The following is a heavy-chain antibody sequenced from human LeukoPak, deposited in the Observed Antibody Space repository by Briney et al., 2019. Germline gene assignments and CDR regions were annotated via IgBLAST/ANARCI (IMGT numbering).Heavy chain of an antibody. Sequence: ASVKVSCKASGYIFSSNDINWVRQAAGQGLEWMGWMNPNSGDTGYTQKFPGRVAMTRSTSITPAYMELSSLRSEDTAVYYCARGPFGSGSFLDYWGQGTLVTVSS. CDR2: MNPNSGDT. CDR1: GYIFSSND. D-gene: IGHD3-10*01. V-gene: IGHV1-8*01. CDR3: ARGPFGSGSFLDY. J-gene: IGHJ4*02.